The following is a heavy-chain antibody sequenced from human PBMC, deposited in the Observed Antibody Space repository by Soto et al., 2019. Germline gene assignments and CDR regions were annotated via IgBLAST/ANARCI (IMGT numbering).Heavy chain of an antibody. V-gene: IGHV3-23*01. J-gene: IGHJ4*02. CDR1: GFTFSSYA. Sequence: GGSLRLSCAASGFTFSSYAMSWVRQAPGKGLEWVSAISGSGGSTYYADSVKGRFTISRDNSKNTLYLQMNSLRAEDTAVYYCAKRPYYDFWSGYFFDYWGQGTLVTVSS. D-gene: IGHD3-3*01. CDR2: ISGSGGST. CDR3: AKRPYYDFWSGYFFDY.